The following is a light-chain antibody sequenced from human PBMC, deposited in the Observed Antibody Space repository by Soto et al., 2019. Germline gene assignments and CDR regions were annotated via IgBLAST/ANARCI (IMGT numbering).Light chain of an antibody. Sequence: IVLTQSPGTLSLSPGERATLSCRASQSVSASHLAWYQQKPGQAPRLLLYGASTRATGIPDRFSGSGSGTDFTLTINGVEPEDFAVFYCQHYGSSPLTFGGGTKVDIK. CDR2: GAS. J-gene: IGKJ4*01. V-gene: IGKV3-20*01. CDR1: QSVSASH. CDR3: QHYGSSPLT.